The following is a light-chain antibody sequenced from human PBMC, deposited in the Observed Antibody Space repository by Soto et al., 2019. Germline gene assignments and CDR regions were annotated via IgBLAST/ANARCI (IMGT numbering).Light chain of an antibody. V-gene: IGLV2-14*01. J-gene: IGLJ2*01. CDR3: SSYTSSSTVV. Sequence: QSALTQPASVSGSPGQLITISCTGTSSDVGAYNYVSWYQQHPGKAPKLMIYDVSNRPLGVSNRFSGSKSGNTASLTISGLQAEDEADYYCSSYTSSSTVVFGGGTKLTVL. CDR2: DVS. CDR1: SSDVGAYNY.